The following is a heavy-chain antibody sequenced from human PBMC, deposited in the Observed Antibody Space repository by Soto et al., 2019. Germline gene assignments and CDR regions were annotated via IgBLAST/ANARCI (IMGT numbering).Heavy chain of an antibody. Sequence: EPQLVESGGGLVQPGGSLKLSCAASGFSFSASVIHWVRQASGKGLEWVGRIRVQANDYATAYGASVKGRFTISRDDSKNTAFLQMDDLKTEDSAVYFCAKMEDAFGDYWGPGTLVTVSS. CDR1: GFSFSASV. D-gene: IGHD2-8*01. J-gene: IGHJ4*02. CDR2: IRVQANDYAT. CDR3: AKMEDAFGDY. V-gene: IGHV3-73*01.